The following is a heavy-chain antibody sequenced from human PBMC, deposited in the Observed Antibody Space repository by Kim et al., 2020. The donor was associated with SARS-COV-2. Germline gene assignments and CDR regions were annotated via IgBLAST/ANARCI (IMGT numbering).Heavy chain of an antibody. Sequence: SETLSLTCTVSGGSVSSGGYYWSWIRQSPGKGLEWIGYIFHDGSTSYNPSLESRVNISVNTLKNEFSLKMKSMTAEDTAVYFCLIRGNKSWYVVLDVWGQGTLVTVSS. J-gene: IGHJ3*01. CDR2: IFHDGST. V-gene: IGHV4-61*08. CDR1: GGSVSSGGYY. CDR3: LIRGNKSWYVVLDV. D-gene: IGHD6-13*01.